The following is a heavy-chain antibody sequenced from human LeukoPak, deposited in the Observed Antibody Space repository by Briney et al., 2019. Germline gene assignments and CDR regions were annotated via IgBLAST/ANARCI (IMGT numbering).Heavy chain of an antibody. CDR2: INHSGST. CDR1: GGSFSGYY. J-gene: IGHJ4*02. Sequence: SETLSLTCAVYGGSFSGYYWSWIRQPPGKGLEWIGEINHSGSTNYNPSLKSRVTISVDTSKNQFSLKLSSVTAADPAVYYCARVPVVVVPYYFDYWGQGTLVTVSS. D-gene: IGHD2-2*01. CDR3: ARVPVVVVPYYFDY. V-gene: IGHV4-34*01.